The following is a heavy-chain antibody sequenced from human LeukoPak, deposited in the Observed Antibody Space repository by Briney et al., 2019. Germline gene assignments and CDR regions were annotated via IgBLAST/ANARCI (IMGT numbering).Heavy chain of an antibody. CDR2: IRSESYGGTT. CDR1: GLMFGCYS. Sequence: GGSLRLSCTASGLMFGCYSVSWVRQAPGKGLEWVGFIRSESYGGTTEYAASVKGRFTISRDDSKSIAYLQMNSLKTEDTAVYYCSRAVAHLDYWGQGTLVTVSS. J-gene: IGHJ4*02. CDR3: SRAVAHLDY. V-gene: IGHV3-49*04. D-gene: IGHD4-23*01.